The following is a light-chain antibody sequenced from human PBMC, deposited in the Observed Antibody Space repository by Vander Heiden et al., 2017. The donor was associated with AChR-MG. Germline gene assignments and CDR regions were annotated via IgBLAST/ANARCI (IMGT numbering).Light chain of an antibody. V-gene: IGKV3-11*01. CDR3: QQRSNGPLGFT. J-gene: IGKJ2*01. CDR1: QSVSSY. Sequence: ENVLTQSPATLSLSPGERATLSCRASQSVSSYLAWYQQKPGQAPRLLIYDTSKRAAGIPARFSGSGYQPEFTLTISSLEPEDSAVYYCQQRSNGPLGFTFGQGTKLDIK. CDR2: DTS.